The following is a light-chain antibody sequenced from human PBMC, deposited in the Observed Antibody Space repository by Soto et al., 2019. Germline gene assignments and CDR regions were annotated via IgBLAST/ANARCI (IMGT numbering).Light chain of an antibody. CDR3: QQYDNYSWT. V-gene: IGKV1-5*01. Sequence: DIQLTQSPSTLSASVGDRVTITCRASPSIRYALAWYQQEPGKAPKVLVYDASILASGVSSRFSGSGSGTEFTLTISGLRPDDFVEYYCQQYDNYSWTFGQGTKV. CDR2: DAS. CDR1: PSIRYA. J-gene: IGKJ1*01.